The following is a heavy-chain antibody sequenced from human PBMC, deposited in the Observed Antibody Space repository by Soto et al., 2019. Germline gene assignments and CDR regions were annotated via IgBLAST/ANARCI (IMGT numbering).Heavy chain of an antibody. V-gene: IGHV1-18*04. CDR1: GYTFTTYG. CDR2: VNPDDGNT. J-gene: IGHJ4*01. Sequence: GASVKVSCKTSGYTFTTYGINWVRQAPGHGLEWMGWVNPDDGNTDYPPKFEDRVIMTTDTPTATVYMELRSLRSDDTAIYYCARDNSGPDYWGQGTLVTVS. CDR3: ARDNSGPDY. D-gene: IGHD5-12*01.